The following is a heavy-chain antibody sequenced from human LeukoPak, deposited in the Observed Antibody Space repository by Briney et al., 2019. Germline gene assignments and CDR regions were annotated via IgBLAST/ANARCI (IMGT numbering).Heavy chain of an antibody. CDR3: ARTSRGVIWNY. J-gene: IGHJ4*02. D-gene: IGHD3-10*01. Sequence: SETLSLTCAVYGGSFSGYYWSWIRQPPGKGPEWIGEINHSGSTNYNPSLKSRVTISVDTSKNQFSLKLSSVTAADTAVYYCARTSRGVIWNYWGQGTLVTVSS. CDR2: INHSGST. CDR1: GGSFSGYY. V-gene: IGHV4-34*01.